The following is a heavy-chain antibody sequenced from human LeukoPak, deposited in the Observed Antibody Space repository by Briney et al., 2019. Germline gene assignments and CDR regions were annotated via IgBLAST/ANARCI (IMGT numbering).Heavy chain of an antibody. J-gene: IGHJ4*02. Sequence: GGSLRLSCAASGFPFSDYSMYWVRQAPGKGLGWVSSISSSSTYIYYADSMKGRFTISRDNAKNSLYLQMNSLRAEDTAVYYCARRHCDGDCQIDYWGQGTLVTVSS. V-gene: IGHV3-21*01. CDR1: GFPFSDYS. D-gene: IGHD2-21*01. CDR2: ISSSSTYI. CDR3: ARRHCDGDCQIDY.